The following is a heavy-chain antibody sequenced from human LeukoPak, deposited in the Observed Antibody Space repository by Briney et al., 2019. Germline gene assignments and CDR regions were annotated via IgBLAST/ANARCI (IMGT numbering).Heavy chain of an antibody. CDR2: IFSRGST. D-gene: IGHD2/OR15-2a*01. CDR3: ARLTKFLTTYYPTP. V-gene: IGHV4-4*08. J-gene: IGHJ5*02. CDR1: GVSISGYY. Sequence: SETLSLTCTVSGVSISGYYWSGLRQPPGKGLEWVGYIFSRGSTTYNPSLTSRVTISLDTSTSQFSLKLISVTASDTAVYYCARLTKFLTTYYPTPWGQGTLVTVSS.